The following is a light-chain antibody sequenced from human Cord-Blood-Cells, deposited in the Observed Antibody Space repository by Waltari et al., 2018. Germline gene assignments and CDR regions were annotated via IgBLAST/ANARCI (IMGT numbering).Light chain of an antibody. Sequence: QSALTQPRSVSGSPGQSVTISSTGTSSDVVGYNYVSWYQQHPGKAPKLMIYDVSKRPSGVPDRFSGSKSGNTASLTISGLQAEDEADYYCCSYAGSYTFVFGTGTKVTVL. J-gene: IGLJ1*01. CDR1: SSDVVGYNY. CDR3: CSYAGSYTFV. V-gene: IGLV2-11*01. CDR2: DVS.